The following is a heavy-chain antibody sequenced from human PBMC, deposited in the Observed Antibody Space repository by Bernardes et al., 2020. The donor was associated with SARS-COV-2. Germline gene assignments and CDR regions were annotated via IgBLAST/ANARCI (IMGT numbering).Heavy chain of an antibody. CDR2: INPNSGGT. CDR1: GYTFTGYY. V-gene: IGHV1-2*02. Sequence: ASVKDSCKASGYTFTGYYIHWVRQAPGQGLEWMGWINPNSGGTNYAQKFQGRVTMTRDTSISTAYMELSRLRSDDTAVFYCALPPTNYDRFGMDLWGQGTTVTVSS. CDR3: ALPPTNYDRFGMDL. D-gene: IGHD3-22*01. J-gene: IGHJ6*02.